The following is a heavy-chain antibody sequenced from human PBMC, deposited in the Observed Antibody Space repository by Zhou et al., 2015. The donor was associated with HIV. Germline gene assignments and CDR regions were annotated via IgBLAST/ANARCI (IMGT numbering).Heavy chain of an antibody. CDR2: INPNSGGT. Sequence: QVQLVQSGAEVKKPGASVKVSCKASGYTFTGYYMHWVRQAPGQGLEWMGRINPNSGGTNYAQKFQGRVTMTRDTSISTAYMDLRSLTLEDTAVYYCARDRGGATRPDWRYFDLWGRGTLVTVSS. D-gene: IGHD1-26*01. J-gene: IGHJ2*01. CDR3: ARDRGGATRPDWRYFDL. CDR1: GYTFTGYY. V-gene: IGHV1-2*06.